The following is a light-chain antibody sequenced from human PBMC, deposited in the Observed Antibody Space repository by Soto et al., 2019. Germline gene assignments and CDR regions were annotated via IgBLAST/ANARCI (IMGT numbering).Light chain of an antibody. J-gene: IGKJ1*01. V-gene: IGKV1-39*01. CDR1: QSVSTF. CDR2: AAS. Sequence: DIQMTQSPSSLSASIGDRVIITCRTSQSVSTFLNWYQQKPGKAPKLLIYAASSLQSGVPSRFSGSGSGTDFTLTIRSLQPEDFATYYCQQSHSIPLTFGQGTKVEIK. CDR3: QQSHSIPLT.